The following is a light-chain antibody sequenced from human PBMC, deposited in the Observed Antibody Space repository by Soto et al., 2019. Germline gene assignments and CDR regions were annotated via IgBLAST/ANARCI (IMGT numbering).Light chain of an antibody. J-gene: IGKJ5*01. CDR1: RDVSIGL. V-gene: IGKV3-20*01. Sequence: LLAQSPSPLSLSSGERATLSCRASRDVSIGLLARYQQKPGQAPRLLIYGASSRATGIPNRFSGSGSGTDFTLTICRREPEGCAVYYCQLLHRWPITFWQGSRQEI. CDR2: GAS. CDR3: QLLHRWPIT.